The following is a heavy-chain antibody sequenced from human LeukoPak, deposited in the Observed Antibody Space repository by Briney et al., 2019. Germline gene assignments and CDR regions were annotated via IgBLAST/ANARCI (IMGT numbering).Heavy chain of an antibody. D-gene: IGHD2-8*02. CDR3: AKGGVSSIYHAFDI. Sequence: GGSLRLSCAASGFTFSTYTMSWVRQAPGKGLEWVSAISSDASSTYYTDSVKGRFTISRDNSKNTLYLQMNSLRAEDTAVYYCAKGGVSSIYHAFDIWGQGTMVTVSS. CDR1: GFTFSTYT. CDR2: ISSDASST. V-gene: IGHV3-23*01. J-gene: IGHJ3*02.